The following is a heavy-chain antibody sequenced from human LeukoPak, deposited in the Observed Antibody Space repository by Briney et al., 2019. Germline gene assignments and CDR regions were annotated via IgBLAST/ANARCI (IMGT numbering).Heavy chain of an antibody. CDR1: GFTFSNYW. J-gene: IGHJ4*02. CDR2: IKEDGSEK. Sequence: AGGSLRLSCAASGFTFSNYWMSWVRQAPGKGLEWVAKIKEDGSEKYSLDSVKGRFTVSRDNVKNSLYLQINNLRVEDTAIYYCARSGSSVFWYWGQGTLVTVSS. V-gene: IGHV3-7*01. CDR3: ARSGSSVFWY. D-gene: IGHD3-3*01.